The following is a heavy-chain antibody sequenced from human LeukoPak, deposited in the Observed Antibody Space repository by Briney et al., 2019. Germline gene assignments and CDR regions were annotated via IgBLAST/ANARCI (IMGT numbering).Heavy chain of an antibody. V-gene: IGHV1-46*01. CDR3: ARGELQYTDDHYFDY. CDR2: INPSGGST. Sequence: ASVKVSCKASGYTFTSYYMHWVRQAPGQGLEWMGIINPSGGSTSYAQKFQGRVTMTRDMSTSTAYMELSSLRSEDTAVYYCARGELQYTDDHYFDYWGQGTLVTVSS. CDR1: GYTFTSYY. J-gene: IGHJ4*02. D-gene: IGHD3-9*01.